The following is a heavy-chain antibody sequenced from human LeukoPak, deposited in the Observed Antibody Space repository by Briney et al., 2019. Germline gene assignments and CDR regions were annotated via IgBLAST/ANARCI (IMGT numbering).Heavy chain of an antibody. CDR2: IKQDGSDT. V-gene: IGHV3-7*01. J-gene: IGHJ4*02. D-gene: IGHD3-22*01. Sequence: GGSLRLSCAASGFIFKSYWMSWVRQAPGKGLEWVANIKQDGSDTYYVDSVKGRFTISRDNAKNSLYLQMSSLSAEDTAVFYCARRTGTYYYDSSGYSPWRYYFDYWGQGTLVTVSS. CDR1: GFIFKSYW. CDR3: ARRTGTYYYDSSGYSPWRYYFDY.